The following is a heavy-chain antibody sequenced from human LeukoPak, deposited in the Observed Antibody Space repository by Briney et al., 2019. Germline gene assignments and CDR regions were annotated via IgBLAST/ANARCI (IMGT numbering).Heavy chain of an antibody. CDR3: ARDSSEGITMIVVEYYFDY. CDR1: GFTLSSYW. CDR2: IKQDGSEK. J-gene: IGHJ4*02. D-gene: IGHD3-22*01. Sequence: GGSLRLSCAASGFTLSSYWMTWVRQAPGNGLVWVANIKQDGSEKYYVDSVKGRFTISRDNAKNSLYLQMNSLRAEDTAVYYCARDSSEGITMIVVEYYFDYWGQGTLVTVSS. V-gene: IGHV3-7*01.